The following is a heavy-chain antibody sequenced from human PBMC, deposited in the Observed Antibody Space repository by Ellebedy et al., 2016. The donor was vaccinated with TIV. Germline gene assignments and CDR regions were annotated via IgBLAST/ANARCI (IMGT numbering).Heavy chain of an antibody. CDR1: GFIFESYA. J-gene: IGHJ6*02. Sequence: SLKISXAASGFIFESYAMHWVRQAPGKDLEWVSGVNWNGADIGYAASVKGRFTISRDNAKNSLYLEMNNLRGEDTALYYCAKDQGYSAGWSLGYYYYGMDVWGQGTTVTVSS. CDR3: AKDQGYSAGWSLGYYYYGMDV. CDR2: VNWNGADI. D-gene: IGHD1-26*01. V-gene: IGHV3-9*01.